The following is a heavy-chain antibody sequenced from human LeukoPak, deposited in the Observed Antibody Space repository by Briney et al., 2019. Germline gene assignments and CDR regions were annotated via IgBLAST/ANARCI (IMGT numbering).Heavy chain of an antibody. V-gene: IGHV4-59*01. CDR1: GGSISSSY. J-gene: IGHJ4*02. CDR3: ATGYSSTWYYFDY. D-gene: IGHD6-13*01. Sequence: PSETLSLTCTVSGGSISSSYWSWIRQPPGKGLEWIAYIHYSGSTNYNPSLKSRVTISVDTSKNQFSLKLSSVTAADTAVYYCATGYSSTWYYFDYWGQGTLVTVSS. CDR2: IHYSGST.